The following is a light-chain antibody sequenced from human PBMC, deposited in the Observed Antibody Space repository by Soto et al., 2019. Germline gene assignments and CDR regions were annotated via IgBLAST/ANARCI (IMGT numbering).Light chain of an antibody. CDR1: QSVSSSY. J-gene: IGKJ4*01. CDR2: GAS. CDR3: QQYGSSPLT. V-gene: IGKV3-20*01. Sequence: VLTQSPGTLSLSPGERATLSCRASQSVSSSYLAWYQQKPGQAPRLLIYGASSRATGIPDRFSGSGSGTDFTLTISRLEPEDFAVYYCQQYGSSPLTFGGGTNADI.